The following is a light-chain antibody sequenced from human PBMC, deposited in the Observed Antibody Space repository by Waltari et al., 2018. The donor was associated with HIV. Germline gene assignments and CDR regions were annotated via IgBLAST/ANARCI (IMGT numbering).Light chain of an antibody. CDR3: QSVDTNNHWV. CDR1: SGSIASNY. Sequence: NFMLTQPHSVSESPEKTVTISCTRTSGSIASNYVQWFQQRPGKDPTPRLYEDYPRPAGVPDRFSCTVDESSNSASLTISGVKTEDEADYYWQSVDTNNHWVFGGGTRLTVL. CDR2: EDY. V-gene: IGLV6-57*03. J-gene: IGLJ3*02.